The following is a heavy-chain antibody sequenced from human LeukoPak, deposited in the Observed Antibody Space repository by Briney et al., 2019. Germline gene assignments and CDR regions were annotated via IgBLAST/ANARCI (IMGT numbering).Heavy chain of an antibody. CDR2: IYHSGST. CDR1: GGSISSSNW. CDR3: ARGAEYYAIWRGYAGYSDY. Sequence: PSETLSLTCAVSGGSISSSNWWSWVRQPPGKGLEWIGEIYHSGSTNYNPSLKSRVTISVDRSKKKFSLKLTFVTAADTAVYFCARGAEYYAIWRGYAGYSDYWGQGISVTVSS. V-gene: IGHV4-4*02. D-gene: IGHD3-3*01. J-gene: IGHJ4*02.